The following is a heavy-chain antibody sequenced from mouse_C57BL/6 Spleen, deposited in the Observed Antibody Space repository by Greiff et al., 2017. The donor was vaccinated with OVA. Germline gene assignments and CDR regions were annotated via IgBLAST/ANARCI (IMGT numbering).Heavy chain of an antibody. D-gene: IGHD2-1*01. CDR1: GYSFTSYY. CDR3: AREGGNYGPFAY. V-gene: IGHV1-66*01. Sequence: VKLMESGPELVKPGASVKISCKASGYSFTSYYIHWVKQRPGQGLEWIGWIYPGSGNTKYNEKFKGKATLTADTSSSTAYMQLSSLTSEDSAVYYCAREGGNYGPFAYWGQGTLVTVSA. CDR2: IYPGSGNT. J-gene: IGHJ3*01.